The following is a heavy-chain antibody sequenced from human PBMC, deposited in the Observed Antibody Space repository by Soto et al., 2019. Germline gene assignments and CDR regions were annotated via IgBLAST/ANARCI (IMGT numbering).Heavy chain of an antibody. D-gene: IGHD3-16*01. CDR2: ISGSGGIT. Sequence: GSRRLSCAASGSTCRSYDMSWVRQAPGKWLEWVSSISGSGGITYYADSVKGRFTISRDNSKNTLYLQMNSLGAEDTAVYYCAKDLLWGQLAIPWYFDYWGQGTMVPVSS. V-gene: IGHV3-23*01. CDR1: GSTCRSYD. J-gene: IGHJ4*02. CDR3: AKDLLWGQLAIPWYFDY.